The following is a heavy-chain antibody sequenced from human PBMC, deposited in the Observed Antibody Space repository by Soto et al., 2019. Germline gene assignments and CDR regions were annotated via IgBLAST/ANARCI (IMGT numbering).Heavy chain of an antibody. CDR3: ARVSADYYGSGSRYRRYYHYYGMYV. J-gene: IGHJ6*02. V-gene: IGHV3-53*01. CDR2: IYSGGST. D-gene: IGHD3-10*01. Sequence: GGSLRLSCAASGFTVSSNYMSWVRQAPGKGLEWVSVIYSGGSTYYADSVKGRFTISRDNSKNTLYLQMNSLRAEDTAVYYCARVSADYYGSGSRYRRYYHYYGMYVCGQGTTVTVS. CDR1: GFTVSSNY.